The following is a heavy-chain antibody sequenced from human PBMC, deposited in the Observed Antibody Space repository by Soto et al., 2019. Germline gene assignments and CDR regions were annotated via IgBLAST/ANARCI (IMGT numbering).Heavy chain of an antibody. CDR2: SNAGNGNT. J-gene: IGHJ4*02. V-gene: IGHV1-3*01. CDR3: ARDGSSGWYLYYFDY. Sequence: QVQLVQSGAEVKKPGASVKVSCKASGYTFTSYAMHWVRQAPGQRLAWMGWSNAGNGNTKYSQKFQGRVTITRDTSASTAYMELSSLRSEDTAVYYCARDGSSGWYLYYFDYWGQGTLVTVSS. CDR1: GYTFTSYA. D-gene: IGHD6-19*01.